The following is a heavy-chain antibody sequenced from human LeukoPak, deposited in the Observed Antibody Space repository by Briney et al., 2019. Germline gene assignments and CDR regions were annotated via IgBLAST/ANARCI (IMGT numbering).Heavy chain of an antibody. CDR2: ISSSSSYI. CDR3: ARIHDFWSGYYGEYGIDV. V-gene: IGHV3-21*01. CDR1: GFTFSSYS. D-gene: IGHD3-3*01. J-gene: IGHJ6*02. Sequence: GGSLRLSCAASGFTFSSYSMNWVRQAPGKGLEWVSSISSSSSYIYYADSVKGRFTISRDNAKNSLYLQMNSLRAEDTAVYYCARIHDFWSGYYGEYGIDVWGQGTTVTVSS.